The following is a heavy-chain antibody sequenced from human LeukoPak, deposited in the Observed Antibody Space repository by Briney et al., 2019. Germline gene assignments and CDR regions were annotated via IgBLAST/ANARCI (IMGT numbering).Heavy chain of an antibody. Sequence: GGSLSLSCAASGFTFSSYAMSWVRQAPGKGLEWVSAISGSGGSTYYADSVKGRFTISRDNSKNTLYLQMNSLRAEDTAVYYCAKVGSGYYHATYYDYWGQGTLVTVSS. CDR3: AKVGSGYYHATYYDY. CDR1: GFTFSSYA. V-gene: IGHV3-23*01. D-gene: IGHD3-22*01. CDR2: ISGSGGST. J-gene: IGHJ4*02.